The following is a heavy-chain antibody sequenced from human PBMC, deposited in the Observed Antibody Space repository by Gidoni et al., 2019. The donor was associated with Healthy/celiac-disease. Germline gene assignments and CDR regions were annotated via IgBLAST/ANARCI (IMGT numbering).Heavy chain of an antibody. D-gene: IGHD4-17*01. CDR3: AKDRKGSAVTNFFDP. CDR1: GYTFTSYG. Sequence: QVQLVQSGAEVQKLGASVKVPCKASGYTFTSYGISWVRQAPGQGLEWMGWISAYNGNTNYAQKLQGRVTMTTDTSTSTAYMELRSLRSDDTAVYYCAKDRKGSAVTNFFDPWGQGTLVTVSS. CDR2: ISAYNGNT. V-gene: IGHV1-18*01. J-gene: IGHJ5*02.